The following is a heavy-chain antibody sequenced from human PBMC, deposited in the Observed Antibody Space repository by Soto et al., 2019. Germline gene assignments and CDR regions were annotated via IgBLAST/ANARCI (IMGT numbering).Heavy chain of an antibody. CDR1: GGSISSSSYY. J-gene: IGHJ4*02. V-gene: IGHV4-39*01. Sequence: SETLSLTCTVSGGSISSSSYYWGWIRQPPGKGLEWIGSIYYSGSTYYNPSLKSRVTISVDTSKNQFSLKLSSVTAADTAVYYCARFLRDDFWRKYYFDYWGQGTLVTVSS. CDR2: IYYSGST. D-gene: IGHD3-3*01. CDR3: ARFLRDDFWRKYYFDY.